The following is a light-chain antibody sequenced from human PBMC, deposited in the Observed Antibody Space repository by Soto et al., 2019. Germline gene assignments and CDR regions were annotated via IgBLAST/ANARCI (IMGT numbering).Light chain of an antibody. CDR1: ESVSNNH. CDR2: GTS. J-gene: IGKJ1*01. CDR3: QQYRSSPKT. V-gene: IGKV3-20*01. Sequence: EIVLTQSPGSLSLSPVERSTLSCRASESVSNNHLAWYQQKPGQAPRLLIYGTSNRATGIPDKFSGSGSGTDFTLTISRLEPEDFAVYYCQQYRSSPKTFGQGTKVDIK.